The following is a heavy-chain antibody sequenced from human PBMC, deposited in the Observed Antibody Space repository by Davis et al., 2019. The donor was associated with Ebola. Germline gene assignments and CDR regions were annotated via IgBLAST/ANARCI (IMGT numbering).Heavy chain of an antibody. Sequence: PGGSLRLSCAASGFAFRGSWMHWVRQAPGRGLVWVSHINSDASSTNYADYVKGRFTISRDNAKNTLYLEMNSLTAEDTAVYYCSRDVNFEFYDYWGQGTLVTVSS. J-gene: IGHJ4*02. CDR1: GFAFRGSW. D-gene: IGHD1-20*01. V-gene: IGHV3-74*01. CDR3: SRDVNFEFYDY. CDR2: INSDASST.